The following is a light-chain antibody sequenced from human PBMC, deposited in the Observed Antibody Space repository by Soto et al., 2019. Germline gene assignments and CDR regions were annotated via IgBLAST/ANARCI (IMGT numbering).Light chain of an antibody. CDR2: DTS. CDR1: LSVSSY. J-gene: IGKJ1*01. CDR3: QHRSNWLWT. V-gene: IGKV3-11*01. Sequence: EVLLTQSPATLSLSPGERDTLSCRASLSVSSYLAWYQQKPGQAPRLLIFDTSKRAPGIPVRFTGSASGTDFTLTISSLQPEDVSVYYCQHRSNWLWTFGQGTKVELK.